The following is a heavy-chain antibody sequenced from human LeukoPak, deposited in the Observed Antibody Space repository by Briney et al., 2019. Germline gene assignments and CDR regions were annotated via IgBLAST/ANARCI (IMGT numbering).Heavy chain of an antibody. CDR2: IKEDGSAT. CDR1: GLKFFRYW. V-gene: IGHV3-7*05. J-gene: IGHJ4*02. CDR3: ARMPRLLDY. D-gene: IGHD4-11*01. Sequence: GGSPKLSRSASGLKFFRYWMIRVRQTPGKGLEWVACIKEDGSATDYVESVKGRFTISRDNAKNSVYLQMNSVRAEDTAVYKCARMPRLLDYWGQGTLVTVSS.